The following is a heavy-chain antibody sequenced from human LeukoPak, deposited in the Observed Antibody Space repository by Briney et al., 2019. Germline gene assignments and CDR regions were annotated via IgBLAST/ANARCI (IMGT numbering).Heavy chain of an antibody. J-gene: IGHJ4*02. D-gene: IGHD6-19*01. Sequence: SETLSLTCTVSGGSISSYYWSWIRQPPGKGLEWIGYIYYSGSTNCNPSLKSRVTISVDTSKNQFSLKLSSVTAADTAVYYCARGSSSGWYYFDYWGQGTLVTVSS. V-gene: IGHV4-59*01. CDR3: ARGSSSGWYYFDY. CDR2: IYYSGST. CDR1: GGSISSYY.